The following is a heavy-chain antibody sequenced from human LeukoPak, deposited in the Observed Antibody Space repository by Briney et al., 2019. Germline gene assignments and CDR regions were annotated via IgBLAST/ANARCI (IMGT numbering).Heavy chain of an antibody. CDR1: GYTFTSYD. Sequence: ASVTVSCKASGYTFTSYDINWVRQATGQGLEWMGWMNPNSGNTGYAQKFQGRVTMTRNTSISTAYMELSSLRSEDTAVYYCARGDHDYGDYVEGWGQRTLVTVSS. V-gene: IGHV1-8*01. D-gene: IGHD4-17*01. J-gene: IGHJ4*02. CDR3: ARGDHDYGDYVEG. CDR2: MNPNSGNT.